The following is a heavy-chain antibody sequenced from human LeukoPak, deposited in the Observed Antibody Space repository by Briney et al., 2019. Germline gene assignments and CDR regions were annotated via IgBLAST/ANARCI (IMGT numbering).Heavy chain of an antibody. CDR1: GGAFSSYA. CDR3: ARDSRTTDYYYYGMDV. CDR2: IIPIFGIA. D-gene: IGHD1-1*01. J-gene: IGHJ6*02. Sequence: SVKVSCKASGGAFSSYAISWVRQAPGQGLEWMGRIIPIFGIANYAQKFQGRVTITADKSTSTAYMELSSLRSEDTAVYYCARDSRTTDYYYYGMDVWGQGTTVTVSS. V-gene: IGHV1-69*04.